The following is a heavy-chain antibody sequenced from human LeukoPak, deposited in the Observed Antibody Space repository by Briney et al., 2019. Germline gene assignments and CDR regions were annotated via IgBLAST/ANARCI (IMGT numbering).Heavy chain of an antibody. Sequence: GGSLRLSCAASGFSFSIHWMTWVRQAPGKGLEWVATIKEDGSDRYYADSVKGRFTISRDNPMNSLYLEMNSLRSEDTAIYYCARILHREKSRYNPFNIWGQGTVVTVSS. CDR3: ARILHREKSRYNPFNI. CDR2: IKEDGSDR. J-gene: IGHJ3*02. V-gene: IGHV3-7*01. CDR1: GFSFSIHW. D-gene: IGHD5-18*01.